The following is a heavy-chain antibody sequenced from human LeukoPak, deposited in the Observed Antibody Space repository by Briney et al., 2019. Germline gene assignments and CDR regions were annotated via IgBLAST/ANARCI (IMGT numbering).Heavy chain of an antibody. CDR2: INPNSGGT. Sequence: GSSVKVSCKASGGTFSSYAISWVRQAPGQGLEWMGWINPNSGGTNYAQKFQGRVTMTRDTSISTAYMELSRLRSDDTAVYYCARDASWGTIFGVVRNKYNWFDPWGQGTLVTVSS. J-gene: IGHJ5*02. D-gene: IGHD3-3*01. CDR1: GGTFSSYA. V-gene: IGHV1-2*02. CDR3: ARDASWGTIFGVVRNKYNWFDP.